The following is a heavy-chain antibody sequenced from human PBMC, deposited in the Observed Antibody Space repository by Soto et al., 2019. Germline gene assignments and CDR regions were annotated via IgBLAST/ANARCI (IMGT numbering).Heavy chain of an antibody. D-gene: IGHD3-10*01. CDR1: GYTFTSYG. CDR2: LSAYNGNT. V-gene: IGHV1-18*01. CDR3: ASGWFGEFVYQFDY. Sequence: QVQLVQSGAEVKKPGASVKVSCKPSGYTFTSYGITWVRQAPGQGLEWMGWLSAYNGNTNYAQKFQGRVTMTTDTSTRTAYMELMSLGSDDTAVYYCASGWFGEFVYQFDYWGQGTLVTVSS. J-gene: IGHJ4*02.